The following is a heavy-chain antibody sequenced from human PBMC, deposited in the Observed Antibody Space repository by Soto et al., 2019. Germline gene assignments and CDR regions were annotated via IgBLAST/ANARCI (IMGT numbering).Heavy chain of an antibody. Sequence: QVQLVQSGAEVKKPGSSVKVSCKASGGTFSSYAISWVRQAPGQGLEWMGGIIPNFGTANYAQKFQGRVTSTADESTSTAYMELSSLRSEDTAVYYCASVVVVVPAARVDYYYGMDVWGQGPTVTVSS. CDR3: ASVVVVVPAARVDYYYGMDV. D-gene: IGHD2-2*01. J-gene: IGHJ6*02. V-gene: IGHV1-69*01. CDR1: GGTFSSYA. CDR2: IIPNFGTA.